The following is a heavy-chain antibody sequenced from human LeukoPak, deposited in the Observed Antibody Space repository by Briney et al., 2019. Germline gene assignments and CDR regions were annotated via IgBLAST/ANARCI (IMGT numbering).Heavy chain of an antibody. V-gene: IGHV4-39*07. CDR1: GGSIRSSYYY. D-gene: IGHD2-2*01. Sequence: PSETLSLTCTVSGGSIRSSYYYWGWIRQPPGKGLEWIGHFFYTGSTEYNPSLESRVTILVDTSKNQFSLKLSSVTAADTPVYFCARGVPAATNWFDPWGQGTLVTVSS. CDR2: FFYTGST. J-gene: IGHJ5*02. CDR3: ARGVPAATNWFDP.